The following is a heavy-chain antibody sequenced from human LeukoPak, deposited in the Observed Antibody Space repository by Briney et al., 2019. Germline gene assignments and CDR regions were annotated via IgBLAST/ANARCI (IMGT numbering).Heavy chain of an antibody. CDR2: IYTSGNT. CDR3: ARELYYYGSGTYHPDY. J-gene: IGHJ4*02. V-gene: IGHV4-4*07. Sequence: SETLSLTCTVSGGSISSYYWSWIRQPAGKGLEWIGRIYTSGNTNYNPSLKSRATISVDTSKNQFSLNVKSVTAADTAVYYCARELYYYGSGTYHPDYWGQGTLVTVSS. CDR1: GGSISSYY. D-gene: IGHD3-10*01.